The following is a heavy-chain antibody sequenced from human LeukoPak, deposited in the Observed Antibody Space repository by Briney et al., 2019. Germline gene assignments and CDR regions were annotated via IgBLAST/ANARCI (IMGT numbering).Heavy chain of an antibody. CDR2: IYHSGST. J-gene: IGHJ4*02. Sequence: PSETLSLTCAVSGGSISSGGYSWSWIRQPPGKGLEWIGYIYHSGSTYYNPSLKSRDTMSVDRSKNQFSLKLSSVTAADTAVYYCASSGDKKALFDYWGQGTLVTVSS. D-gene: IGHD7-27*01. V-gene: IGHV4-30-2*01. CDR1: GGSISSGGYS. CDR3: ASSGDKKALFDY.